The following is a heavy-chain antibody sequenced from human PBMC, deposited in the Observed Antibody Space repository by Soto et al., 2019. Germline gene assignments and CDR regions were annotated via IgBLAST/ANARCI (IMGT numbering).Heavy chain of an antibody. CDR1: GFTFSSYG. CDR2: ISYDGSNK. CDR3: AKSASWGYYYGMDV. Sequence: SCAASGFTFSSYGMHWVRQAPGKGLEWVAVISYDGSNKYYADSVKGRFTISRDNSKNTLYLQMNSLRAEDTAVYYCAKSASWGYYYGMDVWGQGTTVTVSS. V-gene: IGHV3-30*18. D-gene: IGHD7-27*01. J-gene: IGHJ6*02.